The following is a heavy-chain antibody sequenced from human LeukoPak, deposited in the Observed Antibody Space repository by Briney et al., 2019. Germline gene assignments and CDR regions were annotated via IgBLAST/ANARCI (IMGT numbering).Heavy chain of an antibody. J-gene: IGHJ4*02. Sequence: GGSLRLSCAASGFTFDDYAMHWVRQAPGKGLEWVSGISWNSGSIGYADSVKGRFTISRDNAKNSLYLQMNSLRAEDTALYYCAKDRRSFGYYFDYWGQGTLVTVSS. CDR2: ISWNSGSI. V-gene: IGHV3-9*01. CDR3: AKDRRSFGYYFDY. D-gene: IGHD3-16*01. CDR1: GFTFDDYA.